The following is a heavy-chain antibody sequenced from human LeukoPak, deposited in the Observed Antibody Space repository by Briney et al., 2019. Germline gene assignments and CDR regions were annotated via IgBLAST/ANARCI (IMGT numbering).Heavy chain of an antibody. Sequence: PGGSLRLSCAASGFTFGGYWMSWVRQPPGKGLEWVAYIKQDGSEKYYVDSVKGRFTISRDNAKNSLYLQMNSLRGEDTAVYYCARPHSPPDYWGQGTLVTVSS. CDR2: IKQDGSEK. D-gene: IGHD2-21*01. CDR1: GFTFGGYW. CDR3: ARPHSPPDY. V-gene: IGHV3-7*03. J-gene: IGHJ4*02.